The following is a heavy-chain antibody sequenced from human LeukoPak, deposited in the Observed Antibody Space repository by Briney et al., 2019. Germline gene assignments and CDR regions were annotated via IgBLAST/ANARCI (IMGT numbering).Heavy chain of an antibody. CDR1: GFTFSSYA. D-gene: IGHD6-19*01. V-gene: IGHV3-23*01. CDR3: AKDGQVSSGWFDY. J-gene: IGHJ4*02. Sequence: GGSLRLSCAASGFTFSSYAMSWVRQAPGKGLEWGSAISGSGGSTYYADSVKGRFTISRDNSKNTLYLQMNGLRAEDTAVYYCAKDGQVSSGWFDYWGQGTLVTVSS. CDR2: ISGSGGST.